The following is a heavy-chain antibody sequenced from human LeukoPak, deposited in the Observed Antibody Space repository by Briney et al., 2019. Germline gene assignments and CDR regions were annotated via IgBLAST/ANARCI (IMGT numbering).Heavy chain of an antibody. V-gene: IGHV3-48*03. Sequence: GGSLRLSCAASGFTFSSYAMSWVRQAPGKGLEWVSYISSSGSTIYYADSVKGRFTISRDNAKNSLYLQMNSLRAEDTAVYYCARAGSMVRGVMAFDYWGQGTLVTVSS. CDR2: ISSSGSTI. CDR1: GFTFSSYA. CDR3: ARAGSMVRGVMAFDY. J-gene: IGHJ4*02. D-gene: IGHD3-10*01.